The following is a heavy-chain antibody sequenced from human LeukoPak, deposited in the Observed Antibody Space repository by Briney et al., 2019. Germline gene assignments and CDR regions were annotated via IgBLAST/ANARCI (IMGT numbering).Heavy chain of an antibody. V-gene: IGHV7-4-1*02. Sequence: GASVKVSCKASGYTFSDYAIHWVRQAPGQGLEWMGWINTNTGNPMYAQGFTGRFVFSLDTSVSTAYLQISSLKAEDTAIYYCARNGGGGRYDYWGQGTLVTVSS. CDR2: INTNTGNP. D-gene: IGHD4-23*01. J-gene: IGHJ4*02. CDR3: ARNGGGGRYDY. CDR1: GYTFSDYA.